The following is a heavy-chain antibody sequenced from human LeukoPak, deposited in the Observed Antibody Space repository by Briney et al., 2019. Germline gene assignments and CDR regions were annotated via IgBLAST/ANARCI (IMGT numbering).Heavy chain of an antibody. J-gene: IGHJ3*02. Sequence: PSETLSLTCAVYGGSFSGYYWSWIRQPPGKGLEWIGEINHSGSTNYNPSLNSRVTISVDTSKNQFSLKLSSVTAADTAVYYCARGGYCSGGSCYSDAFDIWGQGTMVTVSS. CDR2: INHSGST. CDR1: GGSFSGYY. D-gene: IGHD2-15*01. CDR3: ARGGYCSGGSCYSDAFDI. V-gene: IGHV4-34*01.